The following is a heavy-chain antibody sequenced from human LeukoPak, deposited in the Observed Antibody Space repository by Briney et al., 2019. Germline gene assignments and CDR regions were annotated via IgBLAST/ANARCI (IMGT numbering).Heavy chain of an antibody. Sequence: ASVKVSCKASGYTFTSYDINWVRQATGQGLEWMGWMNPNSGNTGYAQKFQGRVTITRNTSISTAYMELSSLRSEDTAVYYCARGFYGDPGYYYYYYMDVWGKGTTVTVSS. V-gene: IGHV1-8*03. CDR2: MNPNSGNT. J-gene: IGHJ6*03. CDR3: ARGFYGDPGYYYYYYMDV. CDR1: GYTFTSYD. D-gene: IGHD4-17*01.